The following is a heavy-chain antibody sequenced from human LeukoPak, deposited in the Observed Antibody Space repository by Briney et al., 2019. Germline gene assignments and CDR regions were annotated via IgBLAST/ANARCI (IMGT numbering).Heavy chain of an antibody. CDR3: ARYRGDYVSLPSPFDY. CDR2: ISPEDSDT. D-gene: IGHD4-17*01. J-gene: IGHJ4*02. V-gene: IGHV5-51*01. CDR1: GYRFTDYW. Sequence: GESLKISCKGSGYRFTDYWIGCVRQTPGKGLEWMGIISPEDSDTRYSPSFQGQVTISADESISTAYLQWSSLKASDTALYYCARYRGDYVSLPSPFDYWGQGTLVTVSS.